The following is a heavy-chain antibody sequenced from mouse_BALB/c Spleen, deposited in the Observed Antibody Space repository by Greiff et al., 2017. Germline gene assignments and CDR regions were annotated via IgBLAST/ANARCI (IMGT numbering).Heavy chain of an antibody. J-gene: IGHJ2*01. Sequence: QVQLKESGAELVRPGTSVKISCKASGYTFTNYWLGWVKQRPGHGLEWIGDIYPGGGYTNYNEKFKGKATLTADTSSSTAYMQLRSLTSEDSAVCFCARRVTTAFFDYWGQGTTLTVSS. CDR2: IYPGGGYT. CDR3: ARRVTTAFFDY. CDR1: GYTFTNYW. V-gene: IGHV1-63*02. D-gene: IGHD1-2*01.